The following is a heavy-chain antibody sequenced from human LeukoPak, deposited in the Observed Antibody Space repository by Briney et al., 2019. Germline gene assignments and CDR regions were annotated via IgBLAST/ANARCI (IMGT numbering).Heavy chain of an antibody. CDR3: TAGSSSWYPGY. CDR2: INPNSGGT. CDR1: GYTFTTNY. J-gene: IGHJ4*02. D-gene: IGHD6-13*01. V-gene: IGHV1-2*02. Sequence: ASVTVSCKAPGYTFTTNYMHWVRQAPGQGLEWMGWINPNSGGTKYAQKFQGRVTMTRDTTISTAYMELSSLRSDDTAVYYCTAGSSSWYPGYWGQGTLVTVSS.